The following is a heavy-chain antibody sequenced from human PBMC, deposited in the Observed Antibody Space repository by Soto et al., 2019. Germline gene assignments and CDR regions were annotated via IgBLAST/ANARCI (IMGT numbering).Heavy chain of an antibody. CDR2: INPNGGST. D-gene: IGHD5-18*01. Sequence: ASVKVSCKASGYTFTHYYIHWVRQAPGQGLECMGIINPNGGSTAYAQKFRAGFTMTRXTXXSXXXMXLXXLRXEXSAVYYCATSVNSAMAFDFWGQGTLVTVSS. J-gene: IGHJ4*02. CDR3: ATSVNSAMAFDF. CDR1: GYTFTHYY. V-gene: IGHV1-46*01.